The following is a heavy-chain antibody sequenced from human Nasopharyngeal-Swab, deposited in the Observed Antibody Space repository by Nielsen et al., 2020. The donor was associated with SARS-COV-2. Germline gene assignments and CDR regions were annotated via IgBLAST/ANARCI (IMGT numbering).Heavy chain of an antibody. CDR3: ARALGGYHGMDV. CDR2: IWYDGSNK. J-gene: IGHJ6*02. D-gene: IGHD3-16*01. V-gene: IGHV3-33*01. Sequence: VRQMPGKGLEWVAVIWYDGSNKYYADSVKGRFTISRDNSKNTLYLQMNSLRAEDTAVYYCARALGGYHGMDVWGQGTTVTVSS.